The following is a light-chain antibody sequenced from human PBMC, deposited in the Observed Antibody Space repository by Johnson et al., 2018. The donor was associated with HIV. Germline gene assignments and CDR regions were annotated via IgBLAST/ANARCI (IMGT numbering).Light chain of an antibody. CDR3: GTWDSSLSALYV. CDR2: ENN. CDR1: SSNIGNNY. V-gene: IGLV1-51*02. J-gene: IGLJ1*01. Sequence: QSVLTQPPSVSAAPGQKVTISCSGSSSNIGNNYVSWYQQLPGTAPKLLIYENNKRPSGIPDRFSGSKSGTSATLDLTGLQPGDEADYYCGTWDSSLSALYVFGTGTKVTVL.